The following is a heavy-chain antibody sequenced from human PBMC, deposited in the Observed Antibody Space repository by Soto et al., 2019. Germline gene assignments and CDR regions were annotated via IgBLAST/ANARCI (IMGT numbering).Heavy chain of an antibody. J-gene: IGHJ4*02. D-gene: IGHD3-10*01. CDR1: GFRFGDHY. V-gene: IGHV3-11*01. CDR3: AGDPYHYGSAC. Sequence: QVQLVESGGGLVEPGGSLRLSCAASGFRFGDHYMTWIRQAPGKGLEWVSKISGGGTTVYYAGSVKGRFTVSRDNAKNSLYLQMSSLRAEESAVYYCAGDPYHYGSACWGQGTLVTVSS. CDR2: ISGGGTTV.